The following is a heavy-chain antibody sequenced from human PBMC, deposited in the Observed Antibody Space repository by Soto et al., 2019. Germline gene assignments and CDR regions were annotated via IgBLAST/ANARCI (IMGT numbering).Heavy chain of an antibody. D-gene: IGHD2-15*01. V-gene: IGHV3-48*04. CDR1: GFTFSSYS. J-gene: IGHJ4*02. CDR3: ARDRGSCPFDY. Sequence: PGGSLRLSCAASGFTFSSYSMNWVRQAPGKGLEWVSYISSSSSTIYYADSVKGRFTISRDNAKNSLYLQMNSLRAEDTAVYYCARDRGSCPFDYWGQGTLVTVSS. CDR2: ISSSSSTI.